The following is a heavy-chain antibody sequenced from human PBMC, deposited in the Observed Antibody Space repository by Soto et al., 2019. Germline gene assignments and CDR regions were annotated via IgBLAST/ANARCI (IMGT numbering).Heavy chain of an antibody. V-gene: IGHV3-33*01. CDR1: GFTFSSYG. D-gene: IGHD2-2*01. Sequence: QVQLVESGGGVVQPGRSLRLSCAASGFTFSSYGMHWVRQAPGKGLEWVAVIWYDGSNKYYADSVKGRFTISRDNSKNTXXLXMXXRRAEDTAVYYCARDSLPYCISTSCYSHYYYGMDVWGQGTTVTVSS. CDR3: ARDSLPYCISTSCYSHYYYGMDV. J-gene: IGHJ6*02. CDR2: IWYDGSNK.